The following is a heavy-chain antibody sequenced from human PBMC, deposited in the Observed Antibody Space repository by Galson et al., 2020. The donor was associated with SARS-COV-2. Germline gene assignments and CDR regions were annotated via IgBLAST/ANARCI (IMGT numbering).Heavy chain of an antibody. CDR2: IYWDDDK. Sequence: KMSGPTLVKPTQTLTLTCTFSGFSLSTSGVGVGWIRQPPGKALEWLALIYWDDDKRYSPSLKSRLTITKDTSKNQVVLTMTNMDPVDIATYYCAHSNYDILTGLLIAFDYWGQGTLVTVSS. V-gene: IGHV2-5*02. J-gene: IGHJ4*02. CDR1: GFSLSTSGVG. D-gene: IGHD3-9*01. CDR3: AHSNYDILTGLLIAFDY.